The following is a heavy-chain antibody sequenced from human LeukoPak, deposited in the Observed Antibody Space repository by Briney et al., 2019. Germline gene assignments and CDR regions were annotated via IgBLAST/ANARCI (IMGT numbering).Heavy chain of an antibody. CDR2: IIPIFGTA. V-gene: IGHV1-69*06. CDR1: GGTFSSYA. Sequence: SVTVSCKASGGTFSSYAISWVQQAPGQGLEWMGGIIPIFGTANYAQKFQGRVTITADKSTSTAYMELSSLRSEDTAVYYCASRSYDILTGYYSGDYWGQGTLVTVSS. D-gene: IGHD3-9*01. CDR3: ASRSYDILTGYYSGDY. J-gene: IGHJ4*02.